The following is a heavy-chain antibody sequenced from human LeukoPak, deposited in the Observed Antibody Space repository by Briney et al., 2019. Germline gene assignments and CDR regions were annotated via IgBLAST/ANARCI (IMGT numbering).Heavy chain of an antibody. Sequence: GGSLRLSCAASGFTFSSYSMNWIRQAPGKELEWVSSISSSSSYIYYADSVKGRFTISRDNAKNSLYLQMNSLRAEDTAVYYCARDVGGYYEKYFQHWGQGTLVTVSS. J-gene: IGHJ1*01. D-gene: IGHD3-22*01. CDR2: ISSSSSYI. V-gene: IGHV3-21*01. CDR3: ARDVGGYYEKYFQH. CDR1: GFTFSSYS.